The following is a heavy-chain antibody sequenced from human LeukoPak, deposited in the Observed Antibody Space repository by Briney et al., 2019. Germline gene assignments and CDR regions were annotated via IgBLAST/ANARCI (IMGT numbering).Heavy chain of an antibody. J-gene: IGHJ4*02. V-gene: IGHV1-2*02. D-gene: IGHD6-13*01. CDR3: ARGFSSWYLCPYYLEY. Sequence: GASVKVSCKASGYTFTGYYMHWVRQVPGQALEWMGWINPNSGGTNYAQKFQGRVTMTRDTSITTAYMEPSRLRSDDTAVYYCARGFSSWYLCPYYLEYCGQGTPVTVSS. CDR1: GYTFTGYY. CDR2: INPNSGGT.